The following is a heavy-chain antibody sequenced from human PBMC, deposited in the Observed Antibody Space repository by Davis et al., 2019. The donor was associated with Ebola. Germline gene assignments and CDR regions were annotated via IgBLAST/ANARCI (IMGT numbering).Heavy chain of an antibody. CDR1: GYTFSSYA. V-gene: IGHV1-3*01. CDR3: ARDGGRGSAAAGTCLDY. D-gene: IGHD6-13*01. CDR2: INAGNGNT. Sequence: SVTVSCQASGYTFSSYATHWVRQLSGYRPEWMGWINAGNGNTKYSQKFQGIVTITRDTSASTAYMELSSLRSEDTTVYYCARDGGRGSAAAGTCLDYWGQRTLVTVSS. J-gene: IGHJ4*02.